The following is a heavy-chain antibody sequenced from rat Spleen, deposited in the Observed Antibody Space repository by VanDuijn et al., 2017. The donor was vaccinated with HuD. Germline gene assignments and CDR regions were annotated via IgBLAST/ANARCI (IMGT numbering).Heavy chain of an antibody. CDR3: TRGYVMDA. V-gene: IGHV5-7*01. CDR2: ISSDGSST. J-gene: IGHJ4*01. Sequence: EVQLVESGGGLVQPGRSLKLSCEVSGFTLSDYNMAWVRQAPAKGLEWVATISSDGSSTYYRDSVKGRFTISRDNAKNTQSLQMDSLRSEDTAIYYCTRGYVMDAWGQGASVTVSS. CDR1: GFTLSDYN.